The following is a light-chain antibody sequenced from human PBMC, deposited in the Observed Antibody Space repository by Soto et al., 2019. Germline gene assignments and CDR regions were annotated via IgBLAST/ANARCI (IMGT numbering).Light chain of an antibody. V-gene: IGLV2-14*01. CDR2: KVS. CDR3: SSYTSSSTPYV. Sequence: QYALTQPASVSGSPGQSITISCTGTSSDVGGYNYVSWYQQHPGKAPKLMIYKVSNRPSGVSNRFSGSKSGNTASLTISGLQAEDEADYYCSSYTSSSTPYVFGTGTKVTVL. CDR1: SSDVGGYNY. J-gene: IGLJ1*01.